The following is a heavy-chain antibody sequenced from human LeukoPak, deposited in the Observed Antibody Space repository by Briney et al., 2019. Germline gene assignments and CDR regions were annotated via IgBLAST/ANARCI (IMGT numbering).Heavy chain of an antibody. Sequence: GASVKVSCKASGYTFTSYDISWVRQAPGQGLEWMGWISAYNGNTNYAQKLQGRVTMTTDTSTSTAYMELRSLRSDDTAVYYCARDGPDYYDSSGYYYGDAFDIWGQGTMVTVSS. J-gene: IGHJ3*02. D-gene: IGHD3-22*01. CDR1: GYTFTSYD. CDR2: ISAYNGNT. CDR3: ARDGPDYYDSSGYYYGDAFDI. V-gene: IGHV1-18*01.